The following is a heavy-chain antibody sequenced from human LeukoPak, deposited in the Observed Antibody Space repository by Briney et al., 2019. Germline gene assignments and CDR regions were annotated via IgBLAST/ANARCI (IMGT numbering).Heavy chain of an antibody. D-gene: IGHD6-19*01. V-gene: IGHV3-64*01. CDR1: GFTVRSNY. CDR3: TRGGTSGWHFDY. CDR2: ILGNGGTT. J-gene: IGHJ4*02. Sequence: GGSLRLSCAASGFTVRSNYMNWVRQAPGKGLEYVSSILGNGGTTSYANSVKGRFTISRDNSRNTLYLQMGSLRADDMAVYYCTRGGTSGWHFDYWGQGTLVTVSS.